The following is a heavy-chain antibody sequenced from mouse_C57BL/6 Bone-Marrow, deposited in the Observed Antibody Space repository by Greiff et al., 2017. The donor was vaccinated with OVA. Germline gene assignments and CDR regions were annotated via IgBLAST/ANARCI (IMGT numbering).Heavy chain of an antibody. D-gene: IGHD2-4*01. CDR3: ARLYDYWAWFAY. V-gene: IGHV1-26*01. Sequence: EVQLQQSGPELVKPGASVKISCKASGYTFTDYYMNWVKQSHGKSLEWIGDINPNNGGTSYNQKFKGKATLTVDKSSSTAYMELRSLTSEDSAVYYCARLYDYWAWFAYWGQGTLVTVSA. CDR1: GYTFTDYY. CDR2: INPNNGGT. J-gene: IGHJ3*01.